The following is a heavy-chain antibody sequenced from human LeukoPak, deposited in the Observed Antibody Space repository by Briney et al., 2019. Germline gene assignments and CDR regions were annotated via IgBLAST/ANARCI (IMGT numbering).Heavy chain of an antibody. CDR2: ISSDSNII. CDR1: GFAFSSSS. V-gene: IGHV3-48*04. Sequence: PGGSLRLSCAASGFAFSSSSMNWVRQAPGKGLEWISCISSDSNIIYYADSVKGRFTISRDNAKNALYLQMNSQRAEDTAVYYCARTFDYWGQGTLVTVSS. J-gene: IGHJ4*02. CDR3: ARTFDY.